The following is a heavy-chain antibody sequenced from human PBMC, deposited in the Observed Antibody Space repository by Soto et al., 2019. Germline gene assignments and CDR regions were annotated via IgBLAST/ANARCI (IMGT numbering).Heavy chain of an antibody. D-gene: IGHD3-9*01. CDR2: ISGSGGST. J-gene: IGHJ4*02. Sequence: GGSLRLSCAASGFTFSSYAMSWVRQAPGKGLEWVSAISGSGGSTYYADSVKGRFTISRDNSKNTLYLQMNSLRAEDTAVYYCAKVESYDILTGYYVYWGQGTLVTVSS. V-gene: IGHV3-23*01. CDR1: GFTFSSYA. CDR3: AKVESYDILTGYYVY.